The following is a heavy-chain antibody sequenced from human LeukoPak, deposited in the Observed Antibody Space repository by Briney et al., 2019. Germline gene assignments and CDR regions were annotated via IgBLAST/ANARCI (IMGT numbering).Heavy chain of an antibody. CDR1: GGSISSYY. Sequence: PSETLSLTCTVSGGSISSYYWSWIRQPPGKGLEWIGYIYYSGSTNYNPSLKSRLTISVDTSKNQFSLKLSSVTAADTAVYYCASLTVTSDAFDIWGQGTMVTVPS. CDR2: IYYSGST. J-gene: IGHJ3*02. V-gene: IGHV4-59*01. CDR3: ASLTVTSDAFDI. D-gene: IGHD4-17*01.